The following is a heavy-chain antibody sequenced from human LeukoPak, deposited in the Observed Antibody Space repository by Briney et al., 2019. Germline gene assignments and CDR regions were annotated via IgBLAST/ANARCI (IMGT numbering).Heavy chain of an antibody. Sequence: SETLSLTCTVSGGSIRRGSFYWAWIRQPPGKGLEWIGSIYYSGSTYYNPSLTSRVTISVDTSKNQFSLKLSSVTAADTAVYYGGRGDCPHNGGNGPAYWAPGALVPVPS. D-gene: IGHD2-21*01. CDR2: IYYSGST. CDR3: GRGDCPHNGGNGPAY. CDR1: GGSIRRGSFY. J-gene: IGHJ4*02. V-gene: IGHV4-39*01.